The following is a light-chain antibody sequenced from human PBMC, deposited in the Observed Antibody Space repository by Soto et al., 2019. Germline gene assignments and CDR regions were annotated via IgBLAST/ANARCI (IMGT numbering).Light chain of an antibody. J-gene: IGKJ5*01. CDR2: GAS. CDR1: QSVSSSF. V-gene: IGKV3-20*01. CDR3: QQYARALIT. Sequence: EILLTQSPGTRSLAPGERATLSCRASQSVSSSFLAWYQQKTGQAPTLLVNGASSRAAGIPYRFSGSVSGTDFTLTISRLEPEDFAVSYCQQYARALITFGQGTRLEIK.